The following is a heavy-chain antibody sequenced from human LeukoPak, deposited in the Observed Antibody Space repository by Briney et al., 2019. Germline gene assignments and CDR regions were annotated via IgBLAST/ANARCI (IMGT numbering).Heavy chain of an antibody. Sequence: GGSLRLSCAASGFTFSNYGMNWVRQAPGKGLEWVSSISSSSTYIYYADSVKGRFTISRDNAKNSLYLQMNSLRAEDTAVYYCARRSAYYYYYMDVWGKGTTVTVSS. V-gene: IGHV3-21*01. CDR3: ARRSAYYYYYMDV. CDR2: ISSSSTYI. CDR1: GFTFSNYG. J-gene: IGHJ6*03.